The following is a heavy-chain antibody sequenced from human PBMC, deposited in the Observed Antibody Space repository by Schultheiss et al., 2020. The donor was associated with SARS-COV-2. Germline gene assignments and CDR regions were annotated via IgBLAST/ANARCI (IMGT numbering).Heavy chain of an antibody. J-gene: IGHJ4*02. CDR1: GFTVSSNY. D-gene: IGHD2-2*01. CDR2: IKSKTDGGTT. V-gene: IGHV3-15*01. CDR3: ARATEDIVVVPAAHFDY. Sequence: GGSLRLSCAASGFTVSSNYMSWVRQAPGKGLEWVGRIKSKTDGGTTDYAAPVKGRFTISRDDSKNTLYLQMNSLKTEDTAVYYCARATEDIVVVPAAHFDYWGQGTLVTVSS.